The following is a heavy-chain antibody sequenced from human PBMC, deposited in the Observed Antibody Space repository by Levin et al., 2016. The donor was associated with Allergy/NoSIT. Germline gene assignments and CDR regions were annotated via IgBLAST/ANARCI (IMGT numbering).Heavy chain of an antibody. V-gene: IGHV3-21*01. J-gene: IGHJ6*02. CDR3: ARGGLLQTKYPYYYYGMDV. D-gene: IGHD3-22*01. Sequence: GESLKISCAASGFTFSSYSMNWVRQAPGKGLEWVSSISSSSSYIYYADSVKGRFTISRDNAKNSLYLQMNSLRAEDTAVYYCARGGLLQTKYPYYYYGMDVWGQGTTVTVSS. CDR2: ISSSSSYI. CDR1: GFTFSSYS.